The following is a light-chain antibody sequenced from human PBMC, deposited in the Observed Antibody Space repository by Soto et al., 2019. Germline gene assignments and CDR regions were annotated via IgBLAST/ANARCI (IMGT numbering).Light chain of an antibody. CDR1: SSDIGAGYR. CDR2: DNT. CDR3: QSFDKYLSAVV. Sequence: QAVVTQPPSVSWAPGERVTISCTGSSSDIGAGYRVRWYQQVPGTAPKLLIYDNTNRPSGVSVRFSGSKSGTSASLAISGLQAEDEADYYCQSFDKYLSAVVFGGGTKLTVL. V-gene: IGLV1-40*01. J-gene: IGLJ2*01.